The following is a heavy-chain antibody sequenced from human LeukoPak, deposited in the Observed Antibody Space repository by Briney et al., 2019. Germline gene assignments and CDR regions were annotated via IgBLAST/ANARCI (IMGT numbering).Heavy chain of an antibody. J-gene: IGHJ6*03. Sequence: PSETLSLTCAVYGGSFSGYYWSWIRQPPGKGLEWIGEINHSGTTNYNSSLKSRVTVSVDTSKNQFSLKLSSMTAADKAVYYCARRYSGSYGLYSHHSMDVWGKGTTVTISS. CDR2: INHSGTT. V-gene: IGHV4-34*01. D-gene: IGHD1-26*01. CDR1: GGSFSGYY. CDR3: ARRYSGSYGLYSHHSMDV.